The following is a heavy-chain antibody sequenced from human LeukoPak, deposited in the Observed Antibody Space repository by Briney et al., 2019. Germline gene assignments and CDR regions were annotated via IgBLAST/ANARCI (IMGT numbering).Heavy chain of an antibody. CDR2: INHSGST. D-gene: IGHD3/OR15-3a*01. Sequence: WETLSLTCAVYGGSFSGYYWSWIRQPPGKGLEWIGEINHSGSTNYNPSLKSRVTISVDTSKNQFSLKLSSVTAADTAVYYCARGGRGLVARPDYWGQGTLVTVSS. CDR3: ARGGRGLVARPDY. J-gene: IGHJ4*02. V-gene: IGHV4-34*01. CDR1: GGSFSGYY.